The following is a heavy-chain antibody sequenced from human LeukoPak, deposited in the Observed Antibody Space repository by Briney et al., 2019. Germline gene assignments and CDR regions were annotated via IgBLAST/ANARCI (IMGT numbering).Heavy chain of an antibody. Sequence: GGSLRLSCAASGFTFSSYGMHWVRQAPGKGLEWVAVIWYDGSNKYYADSVKGRFTISRDNSKNTLYLQMNSLRAEDTAVYYCAKDFQRRGTIIGKGAVDYWGQGTLVTVSS. J-gene: IGHJ4*02. V-gene: IGHV3-33*06. D-gene: IGHD3-22*01. CDR3: AKDFQRRGTIIGKGAVDY. CDR1: GFTFSSYG. CDR2: IWYDGSNK.